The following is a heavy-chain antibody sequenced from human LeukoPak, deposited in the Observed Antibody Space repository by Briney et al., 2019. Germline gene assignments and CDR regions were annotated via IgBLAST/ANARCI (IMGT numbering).Heavy chain of an antibody. CDR2: ISYDGSNK. CDR3: ARDIQPGGGYFDY. J-gene: IGHJ4*02. CDR1: GFTFSSYA. D-gene: IGHD3-16*01. V-gene: IGHV3-30*04. Sequence: GGSLRLSCAASGFTFSSYAMHWVRQAPGKGLEWVAVISYDGSNKYYADSVKGRFTISRDNSKNTLYLQMNSLRAEDTAVYYCARDIQPGGGYFDYWGQGTLVTVSS.